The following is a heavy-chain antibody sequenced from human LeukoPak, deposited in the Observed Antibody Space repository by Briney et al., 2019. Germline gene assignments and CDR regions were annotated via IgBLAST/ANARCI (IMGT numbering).Heavy chain of an antibody. J-gene: IGHJ4*02. V-gene: IGHV4-61*05. CDR3: ARHRRRGQAAYNA. Sequence: KSSETLSLTCTVSGGSISSSSYYWSWIRQPPGKGLEWIGYIYYSGSTNYNPSLKSRVTISVDTSKNQFSLKLSSVTAADTAVYYCARHRRRGQAAYNAWGQGTLVTVSS. CDR1: GGSISSSSYY. D-gene: IGHD6-13*01. CDR2: IYYSGST.